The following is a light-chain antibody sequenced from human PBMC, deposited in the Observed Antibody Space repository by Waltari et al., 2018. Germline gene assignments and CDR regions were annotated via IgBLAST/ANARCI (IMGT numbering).Light chain of an antibody. V-gene: IGKV1-5*03. CDR1: QTFDSW. Sequence: IQMTQSPSTLSASEGDRVTITCRASQTFDSWLAWYQQKPGKAPKLLINKVSNLGSGVPSRFSGSGSGTEFTLIISNLQPDDFATYYCQYRTTFGQGTKVEIK. J-gene: IGKJ1*01. CDR3: QYRTT. CDR2: KVS.